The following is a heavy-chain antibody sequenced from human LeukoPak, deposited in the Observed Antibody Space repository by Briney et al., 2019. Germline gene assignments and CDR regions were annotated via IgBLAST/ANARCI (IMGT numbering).Heavy chain of an antibody. V-gene: IGHV3-7*01. CDR2: IHQHGNEK. CDR3: ATLNGPLFEY. J-gene: IGHJ4*02. CDR1: GFTFSNYW. Sequence: PGGSLRLSCAASGFTFSNYWMSWVRQAPGKGLEWVASIHQHGNEKYFVDSVRGRFTISRDNAKNSLYLQMSSLRAEDTAVNYCATLNGPLFEYWGQGTLVTVSS. D-gene: IGHD2-8*01.